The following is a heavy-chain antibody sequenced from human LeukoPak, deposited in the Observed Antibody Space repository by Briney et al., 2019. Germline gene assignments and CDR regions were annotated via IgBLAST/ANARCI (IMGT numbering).Heavy chain of an antibody. D-gene: IGHD6-6*01. Sequence: GASVKVSCKVSGYTLTELSMHWVRQAPGKGLEWMGGFDPEDGETIYAQTFQGRVTMTEDTSTDTAYMELSSLRSEDTAVYYCATDQTYSSSSGWFDPWGQGTLVTVSS. J-gene: IGHJ5*02. CDR3: ATDQTYSSSSGWFDP. CDR2: FDPEDGET. V-gene: IGHV1-24*01. CDR1: GYTLTELS.